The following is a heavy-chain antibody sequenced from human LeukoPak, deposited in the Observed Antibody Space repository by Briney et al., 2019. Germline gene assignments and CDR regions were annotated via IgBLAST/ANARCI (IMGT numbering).Heavy chain of an antibody. J-gene: IGHJ4*02. Sequence: PSETLPLTCAVYGGSFSGYYWSWIRQPPGKGLEWIGEINHSGSTNYNPSLKSRVTISVDTSKNQFSLKLSSVTAADTAVYYCARVGGAAAGFDYWGQGTLVTVSS. CDR2: INHSGST. CDR1: GGSFSGYY. V-gene: IGHV4-34*01. D-gene: IGHD6-13*01. CDR3: ARVGGAAAGFDY.